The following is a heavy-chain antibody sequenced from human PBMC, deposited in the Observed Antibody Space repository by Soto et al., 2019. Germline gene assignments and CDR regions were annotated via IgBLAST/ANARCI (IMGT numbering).Heavy chain of an antibody. CDR2: ISYDGSNK. J-gene: IGHJ6*02. Sequence: QVQLVESGGGVVQPGRSLRLSCAASGFTFSSYGMHWVRQAPGKGLEWVAVISYDGSNKYYADSVKGRFTISRDNSKNTLYLQMNSLRAEDTAVYYCAKVGFGEYYYYDGMDVWGQGTTVTVSS. CDR1: GFTFSSYG. V-gene: IGHV3-30*18. CDR3: AKVGFGEYYYYDGMDV. D-gene: IGHD3-10*01.